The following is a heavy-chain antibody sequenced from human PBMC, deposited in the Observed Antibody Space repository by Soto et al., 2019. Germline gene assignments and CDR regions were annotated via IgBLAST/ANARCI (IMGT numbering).Heavy chain of an antibody. J-gene: IGHJ4*02. CDR2: IYYSGST. CDR3: ASLWFGELLVDY. CDR1: GGSISSSSYY. Sequence: PSETLSLTCTFSGGSISSSSYYWGWIRQPPGKGLEWIGSIYYSGSTYYNPSLKSRVTISVDTSKNQFSLKLSSVTAADTAVYYCASLWFGELLVDYWGQGTLVTVSS. V-gene: IGHV4-39*01. D-gene: IGHD3-10*01.